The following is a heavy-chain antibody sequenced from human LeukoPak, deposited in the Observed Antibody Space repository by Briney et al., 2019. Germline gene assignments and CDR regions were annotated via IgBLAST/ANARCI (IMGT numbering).Heavy chain of an antibody. CDR2: IYPGDPDT. J-gene: IGHJ3*02. D-gene: IGHD6-13*01. CDR1: GYSFPSYW. Sequence: GESLKISCQGSGYSFPSYWIGWGRQMPGTGLGGMGVIYPGDPDTTHSPSFQGQVTISADKSIRTAYLQWSSLKASASAMYYCGRIPAAGSLKGSFDIWGQGTMVTVSS. CDR3: GRIPAAGSLKGSFDI. V-gene: IGHV5-51*01.